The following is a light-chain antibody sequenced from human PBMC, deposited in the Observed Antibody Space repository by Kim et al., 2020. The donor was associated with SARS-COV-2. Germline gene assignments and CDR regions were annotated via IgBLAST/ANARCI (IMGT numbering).Light chain of an antibody. V-gene: IGLV2-23*01. CDR1: SSDVGSYNL. CDR2: EGS. J-gene: IGLJ3*02. Sequence: GESITLSCTGTSSDVGSYNLVSWYQQHTGKAPKLMIYEGSKRPSGVSNRFSGSKSGNTASLTISGLQAEDEADYYCCSYAGSSSWVFGGGTQLTVL. CDR3: CSYAGSSSWV.